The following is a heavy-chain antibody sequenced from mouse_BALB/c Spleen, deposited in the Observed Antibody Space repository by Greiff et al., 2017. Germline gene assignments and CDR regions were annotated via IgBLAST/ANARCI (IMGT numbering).Heavy chain of an antibody. CDR2: ISSGGST. Sequence: EVHLVESGGGLVKPGGSLKLSCAASGFTFSSYAMSWVRQTPEKRLEWVASISSGGSTYYPDSVKGRFTISRDNARNILYLQMSSLRSEDTAMYYCASPGSSPAWFAYGGQGTLVTVSA. V-gene: IGHV5-6-5*01. J-gene: IGHJ3*01. CDR3: ASPGSSPAWFAY. CDR1: GFTFSSYA. D-gene: IGHD1-1*01.